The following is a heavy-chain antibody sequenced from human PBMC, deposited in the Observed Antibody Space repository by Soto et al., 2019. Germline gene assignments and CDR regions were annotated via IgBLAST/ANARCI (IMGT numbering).Heavy chain of an antibody. CDR3: AREAVGFGEILDLYYYYYGMDV. CDR1: GFTFSSYS. J-gene: IGHJ6*02. CDR2: ISSSSSYI. D-gene: IGHD3-10*01. V-gene: IGHV3-21*01. Sequence: GGSLRLSCAASGFTFSSYSMNWVRQAPGKGLEWVSSISSSSSYIYYADSVKGRFTISRDNAKNSLYLQMNSLRAEDTAVYYCAREAVGFGEILDLYYYYYGMDVWGQGTTVTVSS.